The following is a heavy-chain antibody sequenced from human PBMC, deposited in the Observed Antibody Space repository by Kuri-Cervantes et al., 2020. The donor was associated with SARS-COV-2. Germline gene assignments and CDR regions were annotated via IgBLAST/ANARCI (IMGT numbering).Heavy chain of an antibody. Sequence: ASVKVSCKVSGYTLTELSMHWVRQAPGKGLEWMGGFDPEDGETIYAQKFQGRVTMTEDTSTDTAYMEPSSLRSEDTAVYYCATDFGYSSSSHADYWGQGTLVTVSS. D-gene: IGHD6-6*01. CDR2: FDPEDGET. CDR1: GYTLTELS. J-gene: IGHJ4*02. V-gene: IGHV1-24*01. CDR3: ATDFGYSSSSHADY.